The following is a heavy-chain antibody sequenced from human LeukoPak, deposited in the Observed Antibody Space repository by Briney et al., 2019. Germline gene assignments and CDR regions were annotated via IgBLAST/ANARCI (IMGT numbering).Heavy chain of an antibody. D-gene: IGHD5-18*01. J-gene: IGHJ6*02. Sequence: GGSLRLSCAASGFTFSSYGMHWVRQAPGKGLEWVAVIWYDGSNKYYADSVKGRFTISRDNAKNSLYLQMNSLRAEDTALYYCAKEGLGDTAMVTQYYYGMDVWGQGTTVTVSS. CDR1: GFTFSSYG. CDR2: IWYDGSNK. CDR3: AKEGLGDTAMVTQYYYGMDV. V-gene: IGHV3-33*03.